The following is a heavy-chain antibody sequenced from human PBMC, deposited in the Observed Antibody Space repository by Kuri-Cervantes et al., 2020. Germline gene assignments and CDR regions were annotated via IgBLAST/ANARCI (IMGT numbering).Heavy chain of an antibody. D-gene: IGHD1-7*01. Sequence: GGSLRLSCAASGFTFDDYAMHWVRQAPGKGLEWISGISWNSGSIGYADSVKGRFTISRDNAKNSLYLQMNSLRAEDTALYYCAKDNWDTITGSTFFDLWGRGTLVTVSS. V-gene: IGHV3-9*01. CDR3: AKDNWDTITGSTFFDL. J-gene: IGHJ2*01. CDR1: GFTFDDYA. CDR2: ISWNSGSI.